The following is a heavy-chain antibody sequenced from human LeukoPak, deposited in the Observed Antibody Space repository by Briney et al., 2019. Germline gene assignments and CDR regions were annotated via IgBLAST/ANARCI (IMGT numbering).Heavy chain of an antibody. CDR2: IIPIFGTA. CDR3: ARGLWEQLGPWFDP. Sequence: SVKVSCKASGGTFSSYAISWVRQVPGQGLEWMGRIIPIFGTANYAQKFQGRVTITTDESTSTTYMELSSLRSEDTAVYYCARGLWEQLGPWFDPWGQGTLVTVSS. D-gene: IGHD6-13*01. J-gene: IGHJ5*02. CDR1: GGTFSSYA. V-gene: IGHV1-69*05.